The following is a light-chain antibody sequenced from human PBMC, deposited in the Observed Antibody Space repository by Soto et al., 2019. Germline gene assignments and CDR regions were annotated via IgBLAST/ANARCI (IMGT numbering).Light chain of an antibody. J-gene: IGKJ5*01. CDR1: QSISSY. CDR3: QQSYSTQST. CDR2: AAS. Sequence: DIQMPQTPSSLSASVGDRVSITCLASQSISSYLNWYQQKPGKAPKLLIYAASSLQSGVPSRFSGSGSGTDFTLTISSLQPEDFATYYCQQSYSTQSTFGQGTRLEIK. V-gene: IGKV1-39*01.